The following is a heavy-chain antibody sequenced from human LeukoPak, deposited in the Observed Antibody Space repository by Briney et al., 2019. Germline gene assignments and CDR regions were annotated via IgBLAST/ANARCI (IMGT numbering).Heavy chain of an antibody. Sequence: GASVKVSCKASGYTFTSYYMHWVRQAPGQGLEWMGWINPNSGGTNYAQKFQGWVTMTRDTSISTAYMELSRLRSDDTAVCYCARDSPAGDLDYWGQGTLVTVSS. CDR1: GYTFTSYY. CDR3: ARDSPAGDLDY. D-gene: IGHD7-27*01. J-gene: IGHJ4*02. V-gene: IGHV1-2*04. CDR2: INPNSGGT.